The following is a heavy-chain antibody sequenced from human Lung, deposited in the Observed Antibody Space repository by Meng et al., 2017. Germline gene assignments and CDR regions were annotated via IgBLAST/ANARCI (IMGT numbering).Heavy chain of an antibody. J-gene: IGHJ5*02. V-gene: IGHV4-30-4*01. Sequence: QVQLQESGPRLVRPPQTLSLTCTVSGASISSAVFWIWIRQPPGKDLGWIGYISYSGATHYNPSLKSRLTISVDTAKNQFSLSLSSVTAADTAVYYCARVVGDCASCYKGWFDPWGQGTLVTVSS. CDR2: ISYSGAT. CDR1: GASISSAVF. D-gene: IGHD2-2*02. CDR3: ARVVGDCASCYKGWFDP.